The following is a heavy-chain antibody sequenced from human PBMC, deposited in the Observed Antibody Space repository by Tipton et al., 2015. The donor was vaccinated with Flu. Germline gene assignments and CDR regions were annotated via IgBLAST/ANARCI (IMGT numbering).Heavy chain of an antibody. CDR1: GGSVDSTTYY. V-gene: IGHV4-39*06. J-gene: IGHJ6*02. CDR3: ARDGGVGSGWSYSGGNYYYGMDV. Sequence: TLSLTCSVSGGSVDSTTYYWGWIRQPPGKGLEWIGSTYNGWRVYYNPSLKSRVTISMDTSSNHFAMKLSSVTAADTAVYYCARDGGVGSGWSYSGGNYYYGMDVWGQGTTVIVSS. CDR2: TYNGWRV. D-gene: IGHD6-19*01.